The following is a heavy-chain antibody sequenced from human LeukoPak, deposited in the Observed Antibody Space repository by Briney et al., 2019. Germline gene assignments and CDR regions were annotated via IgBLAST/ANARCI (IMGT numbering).Heavy chain of an antibody. CDR2: INHSGST. CDR1: GGSFRCDH. Sequence: SETLPLTCAVYGGSFRCDHWWSIRQPPGKGLEWIGEINHSGSTNYNPSLKSRVTISVDTSKNQFSLKLNSVTPADTAVSYCARVAVSSSSSSAEFWFAPCGQGTLVTVSS. V-gene: IGHV4-34*01. CDR3: ARVAVSSSSSSAEFWFAP. J-gene: IGHJ5*02. D-gene: IGHD6-6*01.